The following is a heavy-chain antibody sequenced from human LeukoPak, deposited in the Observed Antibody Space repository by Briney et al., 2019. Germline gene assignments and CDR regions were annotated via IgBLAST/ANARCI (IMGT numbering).Heavy chain of an antibody. Sequence: PSQTLSLTCTVSGGSISSGSYYWSWIRQPAGKGLEWIGRIYISGSTNYNPSLKSRVTISVDTPKNQFSLKLSSVTAADTAVYYCARRAGAYSHPYDYWGQGTLVTVSS. CDR3: ARRAGAYSHPYDY. J-gene: IGHJ4*02. CDR1: GGSISSGSYY. CDR2: IYISGST. D-gene: IGHD4/OR15-4a*01. V-gene: IGHV4-61*02.